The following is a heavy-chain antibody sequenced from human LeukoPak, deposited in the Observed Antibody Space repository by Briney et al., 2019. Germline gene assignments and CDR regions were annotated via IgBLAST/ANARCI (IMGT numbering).Heavy chain of an antibody. Sequence: AGGSLRLSCAASGFTFSNYGMSWVRQAPGKGLEWVSGIIDTGRGTFYIDPVKGRFTISRDNSKNTVYLQMNSLRAEDTAIYYCAKDHCTVTSCFAGFDYWGQGTLVTVSS. D-gene: IGHD2-2*01. CDR1: GFTFSNYG. CDR3: AKDHCTVTSCFAGFDY. J-gene: IGHJ4*01. CDR2: IIDTGRGT. V-gene: IGHV3-23*01.